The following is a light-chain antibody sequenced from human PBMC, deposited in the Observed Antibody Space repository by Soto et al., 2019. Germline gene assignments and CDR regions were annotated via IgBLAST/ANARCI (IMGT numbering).Light chain of an antibody. J-gene: IGLJ3*02. V-gene: IGLV1-40*01. Sequence: QSVLTQPPSVSGAPGQRVTISCTGSSSNLGANYHVHWYQQLPGRAPKLLIYGSTNRPSGAPDRISGSKSGTSASLAITGLQAEDDADYSCQSYDNSLSGGVFGGGTKLTVL. CDR3: QSYDNSLSGGV. CDR2: GST. CDR1: SSNLGANYH.